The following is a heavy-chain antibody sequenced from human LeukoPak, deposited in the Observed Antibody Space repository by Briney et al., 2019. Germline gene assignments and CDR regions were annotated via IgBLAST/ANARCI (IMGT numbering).Heavy chain of an antibody. D-gene: IGHD6-13*01. CDR1: GGSISSGGYS. CDR2: INHSGST. J-gene: IGHJ4*02. V-gene: IGHV4-30-2*01. Sequence: KPSQTLSLTCAVSGGSISSGGYSWSWIRQPPGKGLEWIGEINHSGSTNYNPSLKSRVTISVDTSKNQFSLKLSSVTAADTAVYYCARRSSSWYGSNDYWGQGTLVTVSS. CDR3: ARRSSSWYGSNDY.